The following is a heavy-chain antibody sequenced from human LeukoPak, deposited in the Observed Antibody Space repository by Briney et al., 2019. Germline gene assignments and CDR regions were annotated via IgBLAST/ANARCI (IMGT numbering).Heavy chain of an antibody. CDR2: IYTSGST. CDR3: ARSIVGATSHKTYYYYMDV. CDR1: GGSISSHY. Sequence: SVTLSLTCTVSGGSISSHYWSWSRQPPGKGLEWIGYIYTSGSTNYNPSLKSRVTISVDTSKNQFSLKLSSVTAADTAVYYCARSIVGATSHKTYYYYMDVWGKGTTVTVSS. J-gene: IGHJ6*03. D-gene: IGHD1-26*01. V-gene: IGHV4-4*09.